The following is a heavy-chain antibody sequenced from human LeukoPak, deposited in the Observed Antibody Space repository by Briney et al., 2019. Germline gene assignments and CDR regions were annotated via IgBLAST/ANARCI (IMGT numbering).Heavy chain of an antibody. CDR1: GGSISSSSYY. CDR3: ARDSNQQWLVSH. CDR2: IYYSGST. Sequence: SETLSLTCTVSGGSISSSSYYWGWIRQPPGKGLEWIGSIYYSGSTYYNPSLKSRVTISVDTSKNQFSLKLSSVTAADTAVYYCARDSNQQWLVSHWGQGTLVTVSS. V-gene: IGHV4-39*07. J-gene: IGHJ4*02. D-gene: IGHD6-19*01.